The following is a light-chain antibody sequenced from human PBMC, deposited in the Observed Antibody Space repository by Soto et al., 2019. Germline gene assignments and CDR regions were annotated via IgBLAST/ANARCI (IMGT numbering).Light chain of an antibody. Sequence: QSALTQPPSASGPPGQSVTISCTGTSSDVGGYNYVSWYQQHPGKAPKVMIYEVSNRPSGVPDRFSGSKSGNTASLTVSGLQAEDEADYYCSSYTGSNLVFGGGTKVTVL. CDR1: SSDVGGYNY. CDR3: SSYTGSNLV. J-gene: IGLJ2*01. CDR2: EVS. V-gene: IGLV2-8*01.